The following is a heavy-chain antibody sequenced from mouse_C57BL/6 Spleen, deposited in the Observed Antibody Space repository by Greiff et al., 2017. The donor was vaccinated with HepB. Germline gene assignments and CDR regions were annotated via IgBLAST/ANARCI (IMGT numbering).Heavy chain of an antibody. V-gene: IGHV6-3*01. CDR1: GFTFSNYW. CDR3: TGGLLWYFDG. Sequence: EVKVVESGGGLVQPGGSMKLSCVASGFTFSNYWMNWVRQSPEKGLEWVAQIRLKSDNYATHYAESVKGRFTISRDDSKSSVYLQMNNLRAEDTGICYCTGGLLWYFDGWGTGTTVTVSS. D-gene: IGHD2-13*01. J-gene: IGHJ1*03. CDR2: IRLKSDNYAT.